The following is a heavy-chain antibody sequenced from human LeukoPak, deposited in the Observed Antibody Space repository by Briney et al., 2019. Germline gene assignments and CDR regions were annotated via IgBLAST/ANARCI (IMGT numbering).Heavy chain of an antibody. CDR3: ASIRYGDYAIDY. D-gene: IGHD4-17*01. CDR1: GGSISRYY. CDR2: IYYSGST. V-gene: IGHV4-59*01. J-gene: IGHJ4*02. Sequence: ASETLSLTCTVAGGSISRYYWSWIRQPPGEGLGWIGYIYYSGSTNYTPSLKSRVTISVDTSKNQFSLKLSSVTAADTAVYYCASIRYGDYAIDYWGQGTLVTVSS.